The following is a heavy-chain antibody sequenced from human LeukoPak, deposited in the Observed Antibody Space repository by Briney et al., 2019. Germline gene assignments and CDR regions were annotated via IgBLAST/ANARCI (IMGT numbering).Heavy chain of an antibody. J-gene: IGHJ3*02. CDR2: TYYRSKWYN. V-gene: IGHV6-1*01. D-gene: IGHD5-18*01. CDR3: ARGGQGDGYSADEAFDI. Sequence: QTLSLTCSLFGDSISSNSSWNWIRQSPSRGLEWLGRTYYRSKWYNDYVVSVKSRVNINPDTSKNQFSLQLNSVTPEDTAVYYCARGGQGDGYSADEAFDIWGQGTMVTVS. CDR1: GDSISSNSS.